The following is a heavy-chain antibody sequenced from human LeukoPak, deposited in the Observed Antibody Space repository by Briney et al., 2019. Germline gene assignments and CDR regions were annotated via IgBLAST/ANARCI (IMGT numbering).Heavy chain of an antibody. J-gene: IGHJ4*02. Sequence: ASVKVSCKASGYTFTGYYMHWVRQAPGQGLEWMGRINPNSGGTNYAQKFQGRVTMTRDTSISTAYMELSRLRSDDTAVYYCARGIAAAGNRDYWGQGTLVTVSS. CDR2: INPNSGGT. CDR1: GYTFTGYY. D-gene: IGHD6-13*01. V-gene: IGHV1-2*06. CDR3: ARGIAAAGNRDY.